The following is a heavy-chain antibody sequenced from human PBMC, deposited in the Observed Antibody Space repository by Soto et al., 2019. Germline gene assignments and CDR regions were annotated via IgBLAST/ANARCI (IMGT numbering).Heavy chain of an antibody. Sequence: SETLCLTCAFYGGSFSCYYWSWLRHTPGKGLEWIGEINHSGSTNYNPSLKSRVTISVDTSKNQFSLKLSSVTAADTAVYYCARGAYWNYYYYGMDVWGQGTTVTVSS. CDR3: ARGAYWNYYYYGMDV. D-gene: IGHD1-1*01. J-gene: IGHJ6*02. CDR2: INHSGST. CDR1: GGSFSCYY. V-gene: IGHV4-34*01.